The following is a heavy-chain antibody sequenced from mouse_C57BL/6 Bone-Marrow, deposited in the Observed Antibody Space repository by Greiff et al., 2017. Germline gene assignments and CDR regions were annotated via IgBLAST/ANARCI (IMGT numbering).Heavy chain of an antibody. Sequence: EVMLVESGGGLVQPGGSLSLSCAASGFTFTDYYMSWVRQPPGKALEWLGFIRNKANGYTTEYSASVKGRFTISRDNSQSILYLQMNALRAEDSATYYCARWGGRYFDYWGQGTTLTVSS. CDR2: IRNKANGYTT. CDR1: GFTFTDYY. J-gene: IGHJ2*01. CDR3: ARWGGRYFDY. D-gene: IGHD1-1*02. V-gene: IGHV7-3*01.